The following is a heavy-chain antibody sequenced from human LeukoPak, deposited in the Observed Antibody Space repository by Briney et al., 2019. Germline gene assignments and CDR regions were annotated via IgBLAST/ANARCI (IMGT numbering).Heavy chain of an antibody. CDR2: ISSSGSTI. CDR3: AVSFYYYYMDV. CDR1: GFTFSSYE. J-gene: IGHJ6*03. D-gene: IGHD1-7*01. Sequence: GGSLRLSCAASGFTFSSYEMNWVRQAPGKGLEWVSYISSSGSTIYYADSVKGRFTISRDNSKNTLYLQMNSLRAEDTAVYYCAVSFYYYYMDVWGKGTTVTVSS. V-gene: IGHV3-48*03.